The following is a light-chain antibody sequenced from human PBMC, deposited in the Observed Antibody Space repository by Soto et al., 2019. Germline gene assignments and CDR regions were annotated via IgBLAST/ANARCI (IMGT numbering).Light chain of an antibody. J-gene: IGKJ4*01. CDR1: RTINTY. Sequence: DVRMTQSPSSLSASVGDTITITCRASRTINTYLNWFQQKPGEPPRLLIYGASPLHDGVPSRFSGSGSGADFTLTISGLQPEDFASYHCQQTYSDISFGGGTKVDIK. V-gene: IGKV1-39*01. CDR2: GAS. CDR3: QQTYSDIS.